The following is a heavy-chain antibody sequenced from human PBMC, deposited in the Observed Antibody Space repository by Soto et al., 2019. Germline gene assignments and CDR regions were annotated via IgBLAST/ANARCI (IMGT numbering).Heavy chain of an antibody. D-gene: IGHD2-15*01. Sequence: QVQLVESGGGVVQPGRSLRLSCAGSGFTFSSYGMHWVRQAPGKGLEWVAVISYDGRNKNYADSVKGRFTISRDDSTNTLSLQMNSLGVEDTAVYYCAKRAEYCNVPGCYGVDYWGQGTLVTVSS. CDR2: ISYDGRNK. V-gene: IGHV3-30*18. CDR1: GFTFSSYG. J-gene: IGHJ4*02. CDR3: AKRAEYCNVPGCYGVDY.